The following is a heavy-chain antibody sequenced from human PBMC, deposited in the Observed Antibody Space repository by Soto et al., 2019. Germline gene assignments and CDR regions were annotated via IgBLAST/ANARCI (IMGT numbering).Heavy chain of an antibody. CDR3: AKAPGGYCSGGSCYSGPTHFDY. CDR1: GFTFSSYA. CDR2: ISGSGGST. J-gene: IGHJ4*02. Sequence: GGSLRLSCAASGFTFSSYAMSWVRQAPGKGLEWVSAISGSGGSTYYADSVKGRFTISRDNSKNTLYLQMNSLRAEDTAVYYCAKAPGGYCSGGSCYSGPTHFDYWGQGTLVTVSS. V-gene: IGHV3-23*01. D-gene: IGHD2-15*01.